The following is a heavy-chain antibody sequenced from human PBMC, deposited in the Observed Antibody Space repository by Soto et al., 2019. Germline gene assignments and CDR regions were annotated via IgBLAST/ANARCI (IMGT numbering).Heavy chain of an antibody. CDR2: INAGNGNT. CDR3: ARDTGYCSGGSCYYYFDY. CDR1: GYTFTSYA. D-gene: IGHD2-15*01. V-gene: IGHV1-3*01. Sequence: ASVKVSCKASGYTFTSYAMHWVRQAPGQRLEWMGWINAGNGNTKYSQKFQGRVTITRDTSASTAYMELSSLRSEDTAVYYCARDTGYCSGGSCYYYFDYWGQGTLVTVSS. J-gene: IGHJ4*02.